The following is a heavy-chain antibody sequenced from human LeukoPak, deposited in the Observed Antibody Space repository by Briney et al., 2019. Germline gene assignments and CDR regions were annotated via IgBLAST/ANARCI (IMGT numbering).Heavy chain of an antibody. CDR2: IYHNGNT. D-gene: IGHD3-9*01. CDR1: GGSVSSGSYY. J-gene: IGHJ2*01. CDR3: AKPHYDILTGNWYFDL. V-gene: IGHV4-61*01. Sequence: SETLSLTCTVSGGSVSSGSYYWSWIRQPPGKGLEWIGEIYHNGNTNYNPSLKSRVTISVDKSKNQFSLKLSSVTAADTAVYYCAKPHYDILTGNWYFDLWGRGTLVTVSS.